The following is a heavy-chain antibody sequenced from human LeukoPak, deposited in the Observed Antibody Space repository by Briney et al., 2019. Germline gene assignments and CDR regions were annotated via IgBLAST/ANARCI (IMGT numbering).Heavy chain of an antibody. CDR3: AKKGRTYTDYGGYHDYMDV. D-gene: IGHD4-17*01. J-gene: IGHJ6*03. Sequence: PAETLSLTCTVSGVSISSDSWTWIRQPPGKALEWIGHIHYSGRTTYNASLKSRVSISLATSKNQFFLNLSSVTATETAVYYCAKKGRTYTDYGGYHDYMDVWGKGTTVTVSS. CDR2: IHYSGRT. CDR1: GVSISSDS. V-gene: IGHV4-59*08.